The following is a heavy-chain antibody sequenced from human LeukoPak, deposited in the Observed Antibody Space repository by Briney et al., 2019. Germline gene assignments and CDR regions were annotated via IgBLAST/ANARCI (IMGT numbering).Heavy chain of an antibody. V-gene: IGHV4-4*09. CDR1: GGSISSYY. D-gene: IGHD3-3*01. Sequence: SETLSLTCTVSGGSISSYYWSWIRQPPGKRLEWIGHIYTTGSTNYNPFLRSRVTISLDTSKNQFSLKLRSVTAADTAVYYCARTPWDTYHDSWCGYYFDSWGQGALVTVSS. CDR3: ARTPWDTYHDSWCGYYFDS. J-gene: IGHJ4*02. CDR2: IYTTGST.